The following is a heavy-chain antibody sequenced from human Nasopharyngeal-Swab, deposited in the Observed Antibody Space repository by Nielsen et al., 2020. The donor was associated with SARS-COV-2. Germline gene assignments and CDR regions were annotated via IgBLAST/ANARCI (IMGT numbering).Heavy chain of an antibody. CDR3: ARDLGINRDIAAATSY. J-gene: IGHJ4*02. Sequence: ASVKVSCKASGYTFTSYYMHWVRQAPGQGLEWMGIINPSGGSTSYAQKFQGRVTMTRDTSTSTVYMELRSLRSDDTAVYYCARDLGINRDIAAATSYWGQGTLVTVSS. V-gene: IGHV1-46*01. D-gene: IGHD6-13*01. CDR1: GYTFTSYY. CDR2: INPSGGST.